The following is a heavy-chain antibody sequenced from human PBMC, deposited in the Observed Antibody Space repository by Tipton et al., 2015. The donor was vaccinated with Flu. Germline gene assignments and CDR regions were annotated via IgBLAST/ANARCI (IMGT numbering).Heavy chain of an antibody. J-gene: IGHJ4*02. CDR3: TRVRASRGYYYDTSGYSYYFDY. CDR1: GFTFGDYG. CDR2: IRSNAYGGTR. D-gene: IGHD3-22*01. V-gene: IGHV3-49*04. Sequence: QLVQSGGGLVQPGRSLRLSCTTAGFTFGDYGMTWVRLAPGKGLNWVGFIRSNAYGGTREYAASVKGRFSISRDDSKSIAYLQMNSLKTEDTAVYYCTRVRASRGYYYDTSGYSYYFDYWGQGTLVTVSS.